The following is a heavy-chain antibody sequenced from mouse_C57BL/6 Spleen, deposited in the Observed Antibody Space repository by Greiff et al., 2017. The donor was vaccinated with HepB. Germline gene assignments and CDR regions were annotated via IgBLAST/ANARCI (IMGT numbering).Heavy chain of an antibody. J-gene: IGHJ1*03. CDR2: IYPGDGDT. V-gene: IGHV1-80*01. Sequence: VKLQQSGAELVKPGASVKISCKASGYAFSSYWMNWVKQRPGKGLEWIGQIYPGDGDTNYNGKFKGKATLTADKSSSTAYMQLSSLTSEDSAVYFCASYYGSSLNWYFDVWGTGTTVTVSS. D-gene: IGHD1-1*01. CDR1: GYAFSSYW. CDR3: ASYYGSSLNWYFDV.